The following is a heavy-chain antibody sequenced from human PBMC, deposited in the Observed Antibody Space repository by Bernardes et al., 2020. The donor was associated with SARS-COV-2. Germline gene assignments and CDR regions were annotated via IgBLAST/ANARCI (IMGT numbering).Heavy chain of an antibody. CDR2: INPNSGGT. V-gene: IGHV1-2*02. Sequence: ASVKVSCKASGYPFTGYYMHWVRQAPGQGPEWMGWINPNSGGTNYAQKFQGRVTMTRDTSITTAYMELSRLRSDDTAVYFCALPPTNYDRYGMDVWGQGTTVTVSS. CDR3: ALPPTNYDRYGMDV. D-gene: IGHD3-22*01. J-gene: IGHJ6*02. CDR1: GYPFTGYY.